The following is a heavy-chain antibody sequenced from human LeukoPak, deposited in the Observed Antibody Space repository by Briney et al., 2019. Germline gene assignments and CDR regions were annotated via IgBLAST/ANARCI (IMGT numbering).Heavy chain of an antibody. J-gene: IGHJ5*02. CDR3: ARRGGSGWYPWFDP. V-gene: IGHV4-39*07. CDR2: IYYSGST. Sequence: SETLSLTCTVSGGSISSSSYYWGWIRQPPGKGLEWIGSIYYSGSTYYNPSLKSRVTISVDTSKNQFSLKLSSVTAADTAVYYCARRGGSGWYPWFDPWGQGTLVTVSS. D-gene: IGHD6-19*01. CDR1: GGSISSSSYY.